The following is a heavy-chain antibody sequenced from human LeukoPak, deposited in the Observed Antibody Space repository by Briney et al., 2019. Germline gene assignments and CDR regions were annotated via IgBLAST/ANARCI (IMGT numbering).Heavy chain of an antibody. V-gene: IGHV1-69*04. D-gene: IGHD6-13*01. Sequence: SVKVSCKASGGTFSSYAISWVRQAPGQGLEWMGRIIPILGIANYAQKFQGRVTNTADKSTSTAYMELSSLRSEDTAVYYCATLNSSSWYYHFDYWGQGTLVTVSS. CDR3: ATLNSSSWYYHFDY. CDR2: IIPILGIA. CDR1: GGTFSSYA. J-gene: IGHJ4*02.